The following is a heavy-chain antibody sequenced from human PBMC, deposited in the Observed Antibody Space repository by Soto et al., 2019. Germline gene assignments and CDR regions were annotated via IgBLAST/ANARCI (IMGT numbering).Heavy chain of an antibody. V-gene: IGHV2-5*02. J-gene: IGHJ4*02. Sequence: QITLKESGPTLVKPTQTLTLTCTFSGFSLSTSGVGVGWIRQPPGKALEWLALIYWDDDKRYSPSLKSRLTITNDTSKNQVVLTMTNMHPVDTATYYCAHSLKDIVLLVYADFYYWGQGTLVTVSS. D-gene: IGHD2-8*01. CDR2: IYWDDDK. CDR3: AHSLKDIVLLVYADFYY. CDR1: GFSLSTSGVG.